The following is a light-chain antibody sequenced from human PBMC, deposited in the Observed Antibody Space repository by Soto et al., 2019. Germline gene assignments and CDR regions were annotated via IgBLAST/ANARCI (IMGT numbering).Light chain of an antibody. CDR3: QSYDSSLTTYV. V-gene: IGLV1-40*01. Sequence: QSVLTQPPSVSGAPGQRVIISCTGSRSKNGGGYDVHWYRQLPGTAPQLLISGSTNRPSGTPDRFSGSKSGTSASLAITGLQAEDEADYYCQSYDSSLTTYVFGTGTKVTVL. CDR2: GST. J-gene: IGLJ1*01. CDR1: RSKNGGGYD.